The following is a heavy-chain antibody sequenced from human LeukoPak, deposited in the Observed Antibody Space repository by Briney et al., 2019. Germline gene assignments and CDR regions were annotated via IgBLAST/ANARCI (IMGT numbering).Heavy chain of an antibody. V-gene: IGHV4-4*07. J-gene: IGHJ4*02. D-gene: IGHD2-15*01. CDR1: GGSISSYY. CDR2: IYTSGST. CDR3: AREGSGSRPLDY. Sequence: ASKTLSLTCTVSGGSISSYYWSWIRQPAGKGLEWIGRIYTSGSTNYNPSLKSRVTMSVDTSMNQFSLKLSSVTAADTAVYYCAREGSGSRPLDYWGQGTLVTVSS.